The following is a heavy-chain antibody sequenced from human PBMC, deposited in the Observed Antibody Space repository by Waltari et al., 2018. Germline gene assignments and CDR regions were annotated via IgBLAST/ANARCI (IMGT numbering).Heavy chain of an antibody. V-gene: IGHV4-59*01. D-gene: IGHD2-21*02. CDR2: IFYTGST. Sequence: QVQLQESGPGLGKPSETLSLTCTVPGGSISNNYWSWIRQPPGKGLECIGHIFYTGSTTYSPSLKGRVTISLDTSKNQFSLRLNSVTAADTAVYYCARDPGVVTPWYFDLWGRGMLVTVSS. CDR1: GGSISNNY. J-gene: IGHJ2*01. CDR3: ARDPGVVTPWYFDL.